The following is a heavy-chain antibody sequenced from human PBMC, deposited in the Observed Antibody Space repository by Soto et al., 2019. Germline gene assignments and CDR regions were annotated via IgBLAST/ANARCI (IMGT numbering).Heavy chain of an antibody. V-gene: IGHV1-69*04. D-gene: IGHD6-19*01. CDR1: GGTFSSYT. CDR2: IIPILGIA. CDR3: ARDEGSGWPVFDY. Sequence: ASVKVSCKASGGTFSSYTISWVRQAPGQGLEWMGRIIPILGIANYAQKFQGRVTITADKSTSTAYMELSSLRSEDTAVYYCARDEGSGWPVFDYWGQGTLVTVSS. J-gene: IGHJ4*02.